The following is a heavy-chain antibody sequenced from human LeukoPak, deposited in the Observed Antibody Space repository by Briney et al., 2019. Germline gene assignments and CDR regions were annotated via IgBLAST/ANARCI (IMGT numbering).Heavy chain of an antibody. V-gene: IGHV4-61*01. J-gene: IGHJ5*02. CDR1: GGSISSSTYY. D-gene: IGHD3-22*01. CDR2: IYYSGST. CDR3: AREGDYDSSGYYYRWFDP. Sequence: SETLSLTCTVSGGSISSSTYYWGWIRQPPGKGLEWIGYIYYSGSTNYNPSLKSRVTISVDTSKNQFSLKLSSVTAADTAVYYCAREGDYDSSGYYYRWFDPWGQGTLVTVSS.